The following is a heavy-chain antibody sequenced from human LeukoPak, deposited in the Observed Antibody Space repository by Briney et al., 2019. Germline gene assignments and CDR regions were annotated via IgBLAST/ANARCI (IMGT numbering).Heavy chain of an antibody. CDR3: ARDNHPYGDYSGGYFDY. CDR1: GYTFTSYA. V-gene: IGHV1-3*01. J-gene: IGHJ4*02. Sequence: APVKVSCKASGYTFTSYAMHWVRQAPGQRLEWMGWINAGNGNTKYSQKFQGRATITRDTSTSTVYMELSSLRSEDTAVYYCARDNHPYGDYSGGYFDYWGQGTLVTVSS. D-gene: IGHD4-17*01. CDR2: INAGNGNT.